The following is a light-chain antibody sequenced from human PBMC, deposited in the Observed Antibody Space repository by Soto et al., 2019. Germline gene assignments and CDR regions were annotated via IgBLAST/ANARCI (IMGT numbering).Light chain of an antibody. CDR2: GAS. CDR3: PQYDSSPLT. V-gene: IGKV3-20*01. Sequence: DIVLTQSPGTLSLSPGERATLSCRASQSVSSSYLAWYQQKPGQAPRLLIYGASSRATGIPDRFSGSGSGTDFTVTISKLEAEDCAVYYCPQYDSSPLTVGGGTKVEIQ. J-gene: IGKJ4*01. CDR1: QSVSSSY.